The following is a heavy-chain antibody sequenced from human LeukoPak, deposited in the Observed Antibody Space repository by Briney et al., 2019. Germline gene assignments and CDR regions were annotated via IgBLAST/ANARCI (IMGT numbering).Heavy chain of an antibody. Sequence: GGSLRLSCVVSGIPFSDYYMNWIRQAPGRGLEWISYISSSSSYTDYADSVKGRFTISRDNAKSALYLQLNSLRLEDTAVYYGAAGTAADFWGQGTLVTVSS. D-gene: IGHD6-13*01. CDR3: AAGTAADF. CDR2: ISSSSSYT. J-gene: IGHJ4*02. V-gene: IGHV3-11*03. CDR1: GIPFSDYY.